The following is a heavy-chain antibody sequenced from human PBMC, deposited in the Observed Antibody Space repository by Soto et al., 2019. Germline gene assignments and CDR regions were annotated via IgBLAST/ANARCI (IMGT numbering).Heavy chain of an antibody. CDR3: ARGDCVGGTCYSLAGSFYYCMDV. CDR1: GFTFSNYW. CDR2: INSDGSVS. D-gene: IGHD2-15*01. V-gene: IGHV3-74*01. Sequence: EVQLVESGGGLVQPGGSLRLSCAAAGFTFSNYWMYWFRQSPGKGLVWVSRINSDGSVSSYADSVKGRLTISRDNVKNTLYLQMDSLRAEDTAVYYCARGDCVGGTCYSLAGSFYYCMDVWGKGTTVTVFS. J-gene: IGHJ6*03.